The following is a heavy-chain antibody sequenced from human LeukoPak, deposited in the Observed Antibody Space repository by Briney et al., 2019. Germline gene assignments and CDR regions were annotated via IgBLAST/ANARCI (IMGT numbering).Heavy chain of an antibody. Sequence: GGSLRLSCAASGFTFDDYAMHWVRQAPGKGLEWVSGISWNSGSIGYVDSVKGRFTISRDNAKNSLYLQMNSLRAEDMALYYCAKAISYYYDSSGSFDYWGQGTLVTVSS. CDR1: GFTFDDYA. CDR2: ISWNSGSI. V-gene: IGHV3-9*03. D-gene: IGHD3-22*01. J-gene: IGHJ4*02. CDR3: AKAISYYYDSSGSFDY.